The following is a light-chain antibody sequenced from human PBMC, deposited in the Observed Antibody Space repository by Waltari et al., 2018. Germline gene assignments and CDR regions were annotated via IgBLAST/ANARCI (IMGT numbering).Light chain of an antibody. CDR1: NIETKS. CDR3: QVWDSSSDHPWV. Sequence: SYVLTQPPSMSVPPGETASISCGGYNIETKSVQWYQQRPGQAPVLVMYYESDRPSGIPERFSGSNTGDTATLTISRIEAGDEADYYCQVWDSSSDHPWVFGGGTKLTVL. J-gene: IGLJ3*02. V-gene: IGLV3-21*04. CDR2: YES.